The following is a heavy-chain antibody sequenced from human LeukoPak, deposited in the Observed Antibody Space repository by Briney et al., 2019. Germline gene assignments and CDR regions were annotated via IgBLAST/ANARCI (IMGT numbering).Heavy chain of an antibody. Sequence: GGSLRLSCAASGFTFSSYGMHWVRQAPDKGLEWVAVIWYDGSNKYYADSVKGRFTISRDNSKNTLYLQMNSLRAEDTAVYYCARAMTYYDILTGPLFDPWGQGTLVTVSS. V-gene: IGHV3-33*01. D-gene: IGHD3-9*01. CDR2: IWYDGSNK. J-gene: IGHJ5*02. CDR1: GFTFSSYG. CDR3: ARAMTYYDILTGPLFDP.